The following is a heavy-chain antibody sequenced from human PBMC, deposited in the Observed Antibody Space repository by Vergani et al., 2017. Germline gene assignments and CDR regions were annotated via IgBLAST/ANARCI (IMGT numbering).Heavy chain of an antibody. D-gene: IGHD6-19*01. CDR2: IDPSDSYT. CDR3: ARQVAVAGKWWGPYYHYGMDV. V-gene: IGHV5-10-1*01. CDR1: GYSFTSYW. Sequence: EVQLVQSGAEVKKPGESLRISCKGSGYSFTSYWISWVRQMPGKGLEWMGRIDPSDSYTNYSPSFQGHVTISADKSISTAYLQWSSLKASDTAMYYCARQVAVAGKWWGPYYHYGMDVWGQGTTVTVSS. J-gene: IGHJ6*02.